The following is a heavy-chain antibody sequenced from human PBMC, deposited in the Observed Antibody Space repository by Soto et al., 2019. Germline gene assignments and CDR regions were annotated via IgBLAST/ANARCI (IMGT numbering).Heavy chain of an antibody. CDR1: GGSISSGGYS. CDR3: ARDRAYQLGIAYYYYGLDV. J-gene: IGHJ6*02. CDR2: IYYSGST. D-gene: IGHD7-27*01. Sequence: SETLSLTCAVSGGSISSGGYSWSWIRQPPGKGLEWIGYIYYSGSTFYNPSLKNRVTISLDTSRNQFSLKLRSVTAADTAVYYCARDRAYQLGIAYYYYGLDVWGQGTTVTVSS. V-gene: IGHV4-30-4*07.